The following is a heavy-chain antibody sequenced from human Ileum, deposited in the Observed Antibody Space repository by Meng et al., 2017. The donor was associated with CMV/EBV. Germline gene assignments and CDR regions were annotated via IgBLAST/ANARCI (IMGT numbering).Heavy chain of an antibody. D-gene: IGHD6-19*01. CDR3: AREGFSSGWSHFDS. J-gene: IGHJ4*02. Sequence: SGYTFPFYGMHLVRQAPGQRLEWMAWINPGNGDTEYSQKFQDRLTITVDTSANTASMKLSSLRSEDTAVYYCAREGFSSGWSHFDSWGQGTLVTVSS. V-gene: IGHV1-3*01. CDR1: GYTFPFYG. CDR2: INPGNGDT.